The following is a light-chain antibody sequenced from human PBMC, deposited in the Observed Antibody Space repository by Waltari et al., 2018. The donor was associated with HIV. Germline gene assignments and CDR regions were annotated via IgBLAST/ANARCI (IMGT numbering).Light chain of an antibody. CDR1: RSNIASNT. CDR3: AAWDDNMNGWG. CDR2: RNN. V-gene: IGLV1-44*01. Sequence: QSVLTQPPSASGTPGQRVTISCSGSRSNIASNTVNWYQQLPGTAPKLLIYRNNQRPSGNPDRFSCSQSGTSASLAISGLQSEDEAEYYCAAWDDNMNGWGFGGGTKLTVL. J-gene: IGLJ3*02.